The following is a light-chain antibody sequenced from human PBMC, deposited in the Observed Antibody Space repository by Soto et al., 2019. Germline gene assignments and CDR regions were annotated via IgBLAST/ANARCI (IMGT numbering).Light chain of an antibody. CDR1: QSISNN. V-gene: IGKV3-15*01. J-gene: IGKJ2*01. Sequence: EIVMTQSPATLSVSPGERATLSCRASQSISNNLAWYQQKPGQAPSLLIYGASTRATGIPARLSGSGSGTEFPLTISSLQSEDSAVYYCQQYNNWPPRTFGQGTKLEIK. CDR2: GAS. CDR3: QQYNNWPPRT.